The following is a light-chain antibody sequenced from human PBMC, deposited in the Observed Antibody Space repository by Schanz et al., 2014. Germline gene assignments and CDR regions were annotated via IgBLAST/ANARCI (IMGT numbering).Light chain of an antibody. J-gene: IGLJ2*01. V-gene: IGLV1-47*02. CDR3: AAWDDSLSGVT. Sequence: QSVLTQPPSASGTPGQRVTVSCSGSSSDIGADCVYWHQELPGTAPNLLMFSKIIMFCKSPRPSGVPDRFSGSKSGTSASLAISGLWSEDEADYYCAAWDDSLSGVTFGGGTKLTVL. CDR2: SKIIMFCKS. CDR1: SSDIGADC.